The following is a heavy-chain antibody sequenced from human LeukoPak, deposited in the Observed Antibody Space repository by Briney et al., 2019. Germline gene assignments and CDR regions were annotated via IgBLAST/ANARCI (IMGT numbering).Heavy chain of an antibody. J-gene: IGHJ4*02. Sequence: SETLSLTCAVSGVSISSNLWWTWVRHPPGKGLEWIAEIHHSGSINYNPSLKSRVTISVDTSRNHFSLQLSSVTAADTAVYYCARRDVWGTYRLMYYFDYWGQGTLVTVSS. CDR1: GVSISSNLW. D-gene: IGHD3-16*02. CDR3: ARRDVWGTYRLMYYFDY. V-gene: IGHV4-4*02. CDR2: IHHSGSI.